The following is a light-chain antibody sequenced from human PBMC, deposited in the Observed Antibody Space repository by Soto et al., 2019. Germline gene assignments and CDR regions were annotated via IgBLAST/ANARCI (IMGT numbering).Light chain of an antibody. V-gene: IGKV3-11*01. CDR3: QQYSNWPSWT. J-gene: IGKJ1*01. CDR2: DAS. Sequence: EIVLTQSPATLSLSPGERATLSCRASQSVSSYLAWYQQKPGQAPRLLIYDASNRATGIPARFSGGGSGTDFTLTISSLEPEDFAVYYCQQYSNWPSWTFGQGTKVDIK. CDR1: QSVSSY.